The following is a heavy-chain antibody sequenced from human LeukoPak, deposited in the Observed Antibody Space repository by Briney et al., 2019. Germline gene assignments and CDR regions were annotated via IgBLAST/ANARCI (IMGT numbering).Heavy chain of an antibody. CDR3: ARDRYCSGSSCYSGHYFYYGMDV. CDR2: IGSGSSNI. V-gene: IGHV3-48*01. D-gene: IGHD2-15*01. Sequence: HPGGSLRLSCAASGFTFSTYSMNWVRQAPGKGLEWVSYIGSGSSNIYYADSVKGRFTVSRGNAKNSLYLQMNSLRAEDTAVYFCARDRYCSGSSCYSGHYFYYGMDVWGQGTTVTVFS. J-gene: IGHJ6*02. CDR1: GFTFSTYS.